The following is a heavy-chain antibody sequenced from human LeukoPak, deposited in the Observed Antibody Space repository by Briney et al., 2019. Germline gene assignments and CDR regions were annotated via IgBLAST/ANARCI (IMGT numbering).Heavy chain of an antibody. J-gene: IGHJ4*02. D-gene: IGHD4-11*01. CDR3: ARQSSTTVLYYFDY. CDR2: IYYRGST. V-gene: IGHV4-39*01. CDR1: GASISTSY. Sequence: SETLSLTCTVSGASISTSYWGWIRQPPGKGLEWIGSIYYRGSTYYNPSLKSRVTISVDTSKNQFSLKLSSVTAADTAVYFCARQSSTTVLYYFDYWGQGTLVTVSS.